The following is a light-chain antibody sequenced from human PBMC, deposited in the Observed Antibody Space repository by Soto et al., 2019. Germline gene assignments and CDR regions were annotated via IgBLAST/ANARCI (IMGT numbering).Light chain of an antibody. CDR1: QSVLYSSNNKIY. CDR2: WAS. V-gene: IGKV4-1*01. CDR3: QQYYGTPWT. Sequence: DIVMTQSPDSLAVSLGERGTINCKASQSVLYSSNNKIYLAWYQQKPGQPPKLLIYWASTRESGVPDRFSGSGSGTDFTLTISSLQAEDVAVYYCQQYYGTPWTFGQGTKVEIK. J-gene: IGKJ1*01.